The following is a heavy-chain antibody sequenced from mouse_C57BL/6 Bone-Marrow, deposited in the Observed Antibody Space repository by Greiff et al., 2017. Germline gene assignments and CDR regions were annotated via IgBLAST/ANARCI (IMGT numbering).Heavy chain of an antibody. CDR2: ISSGGDYI. V-gene: IGHV5-9-1*02. J-gene: IGHJ2*01. Sequence: EVMLVESGEGLVKPGGSLKLSCAASGFTFSSYAMSWVRQTPEKRLEWVAYISSGGDYIYYADTVKGRFTISRDNARNTLYLQMSRLKSEDTAMYYCTRENLRYYFDYWGQGTTLTVSS. CDR1: GFTFSSYA. D-gene: IGHD1-1*01. CDR3: TRENLRYYFDY.